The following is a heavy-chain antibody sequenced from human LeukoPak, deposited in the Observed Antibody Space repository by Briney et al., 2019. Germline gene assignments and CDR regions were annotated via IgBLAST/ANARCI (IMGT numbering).Heavy chain of an antibody. CDR3: AKELGIAARLGLDY. Sequence: GGSLRLSCAASGFTFDDYTMHWVRQAPGKGLEWVSLISWDGGSTYYADSVKGRFTISRDNSKNSLYLQMNSLRTEDTALYYCAKELGIAARLGLDYWGQGTLVTVSS. CDR2: ISWDGGST. J-gene: IGHJ4*02. CDR1: GFTFDDYT. V-gene: IGHV3-43*01. D-gene: IGHD6-6*01.